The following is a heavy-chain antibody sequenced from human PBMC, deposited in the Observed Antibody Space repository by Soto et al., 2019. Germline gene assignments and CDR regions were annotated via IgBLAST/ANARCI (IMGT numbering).Heavy chain of an antibody. CDR3: AKALGELSPESYDY. Sequence: QVQLVESGGGVGQPGRSLRLSCAASGFSFSSFGMHWVRQAPGKGLEWVAFNSYDGSNKYYADSVKGRFTISRDSSEKTLYLQMHSLRPEDTAVYYCAKALGELSPESYDYWGQGTLVTVSS. V-gene: IGHV3-30*18. CDR1: GFSFSSFG. CDR2: NSYDGSNK. J-gene: IGHJ4*02. D-gene: IGHD3-16*02.